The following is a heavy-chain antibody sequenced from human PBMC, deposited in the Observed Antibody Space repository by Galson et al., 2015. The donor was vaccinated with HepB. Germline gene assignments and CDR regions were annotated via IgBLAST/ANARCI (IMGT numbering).Heavy chain of an antibody. CDR2: IGGGDVDT. D-gene: IGHD3-10*01. V-gene: IGHV3-23*01. CDR3: AKDGWSYNSLCDPFYI. CDR1: GFTFNTYA. Sequence: SLRLSCAASGFTFNTYAMSWIRQAPEKGLEWISGIGGGDVDTHYADSVRGRFTISRDNSKNTLYLQMNRLRANDTAVYYCAKDGWSYNSLCDPFYIWGQGTMVTVSS. J-gene: IGHJ3*02.